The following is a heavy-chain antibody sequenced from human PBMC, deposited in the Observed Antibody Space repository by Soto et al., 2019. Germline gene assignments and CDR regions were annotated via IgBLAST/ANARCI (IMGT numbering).Heavy chain of an antibody. Sequence: EVQLVESGGGLVKPGGYLRLSCAASGFTFSNHTMNWVRPAPGTGLEWVSSISSRSTYIYYADSVNGRFTISSDNAKNSVYMQTNSLRAEDTAVYYCARVPQRIAVAGTSNRYYFDYWGRGILVTVSS. CDR2: ISSRSTYI. CDR3: ARVPQRIAVAGTSNRYYFDY. J-gene: IGHJ4*02. V-gene: IGHV3-21*01. D-gene: IGHD6-19*01. CDR1: GFTFSNHT.